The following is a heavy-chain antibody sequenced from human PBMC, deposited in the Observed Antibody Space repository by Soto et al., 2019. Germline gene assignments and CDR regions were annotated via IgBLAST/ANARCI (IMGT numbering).Heavy chain of an antibody. V-gene: IGHV1-3*01. CDR1: GYTFTSYA. Sequence: ASVKVSCKASGYTFTSYAMHWVRQAPGQRLEWMGWINAGNGNTKYSQKFQGRVTITRDTSASTAYTELSSLRSEDTAVYYCARQWAYYDFWSGYSTNYYYYGMDVWGQGTTVTVSS. CDR2: INAGNGNT. D-gene: IGHD3-3*01. J-gene: IGHJ6*02. CDR3: ARQWAYYDFWSGYSTNYYYYGMDV.